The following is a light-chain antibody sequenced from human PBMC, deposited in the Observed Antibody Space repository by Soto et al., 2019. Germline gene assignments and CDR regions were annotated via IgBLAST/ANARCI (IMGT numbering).Light chain of an antibody. CDR2: DAS. CDR1: QSVSNW. V-gene: IGKV1-5*01. J-gene: IGKJ5*01. CDR3: QQYNSNSPWT. Sequence: DIQMTQSPSTLSASVGDRVTITCRASQSVSNWLAWYQQKPGKAPKLLIYDASSLESGVPSRFSGSGSGTKFTLTISSLQPDDFATYYCQQYNSNSPWTFGQGTRLEIK.